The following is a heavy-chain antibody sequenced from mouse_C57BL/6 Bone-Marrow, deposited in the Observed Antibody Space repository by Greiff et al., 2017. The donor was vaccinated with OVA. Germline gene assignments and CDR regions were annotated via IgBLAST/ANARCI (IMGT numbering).Heavy chain of an antibody. J-gene: IGHJ1*03. CDR1: GYTFTDYN. CDR2: INPNNGGT. V-gene: IGHV1-18*01. CDR3: ARRRHYYGSPYWYFDV. Sequence: VHVKQSGPELVKPGASVKIPCKASGYTFTDYNMDWVKQSNGKSLEWIGDINPNNGGTIYNQKFKGKATLTVDKSSSTAYMELRSLTSEYTAVYYCARRRHYYGSPYWYFDVWGTGTTVTVSS. D-gene: IGHD1-1*01.